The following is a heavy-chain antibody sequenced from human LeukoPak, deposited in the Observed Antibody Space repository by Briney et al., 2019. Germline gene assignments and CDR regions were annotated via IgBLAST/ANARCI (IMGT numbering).Heavy chain of an antibody. V-gene: IGHV3-53*01. CDR3: AREGSRSYYDSRGGAFDI. CDR1: GFTVSSNY. D-gene: IGHD3-22*01. CDR2: IYSGGST. Sequence: PGGSLRLSCAASGFTVSSNYMSWVRQAPGKGLEWVSVIYSGGSTYYADSVKGRFTISRDNSKNTLYLQMNSLRAEDTAVYYCAREGSRSYYDSRGGAFDIWGQGTMVTVSS. J-gene: IGHJ3*02.